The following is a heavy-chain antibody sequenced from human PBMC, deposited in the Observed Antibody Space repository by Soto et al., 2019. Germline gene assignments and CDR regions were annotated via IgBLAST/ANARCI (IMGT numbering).Heavy chain of an antibody. CDR3: AAATTWNFHFPY. D-gene: IGHD1-7*01. CDR2: IWYDGSNK. Sequence: QAQLVESGGGVVQPGTSLRLSCAASGFTISTHGMHWVRQAPGKGLEWLANIWYDGSNKFYAESVKGRFSISKDISKNTLYLQMSSLRAEDTAVYYCAAATTWNFHFPYWGQGTQVTVSS. CDR1: GFTISTHG. V-gene: IGHV3-33*03. J-gene: IGHJ4*02.